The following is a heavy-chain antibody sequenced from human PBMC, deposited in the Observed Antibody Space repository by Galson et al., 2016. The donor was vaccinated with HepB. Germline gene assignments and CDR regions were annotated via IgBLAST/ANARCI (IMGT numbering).Heavy chain of an antibody. Sequence: SVKGRFTISRDNAKNSLYLQMNSLRAEDTAVYYCARGGSGSHPNQHYFYYYALDVWGIGATVTVSS. CDR3: ARGGSGSHPNQHYFYYYALDV. J-gene: IGHJ6*04. D-gene: IGHD3-10*01. V-gene: IGHV3-48*01.